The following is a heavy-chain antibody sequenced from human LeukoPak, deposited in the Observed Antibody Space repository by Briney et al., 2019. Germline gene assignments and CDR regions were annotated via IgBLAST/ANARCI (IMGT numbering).Heavy chain of an antibody. J-gene: IGHJ4*02. CDR1: GFTFSSYW. CDR3: ARGYYYDSSGSVAPFDY. CDR2: IKSDGSST. D-gene: IGHD3-22*01. Sequence: GGSLRLSCAASGFTFSSYWMHWVRQDPGKGLVWVSRIKSDGSSTSYADSVKGRFTISRDNAKNTLYLQMNSLKAEDTAVYYCARGYYYDSSGSVAPFDYWGQGILVTVSS. V-gene: IGHV3-74*01.